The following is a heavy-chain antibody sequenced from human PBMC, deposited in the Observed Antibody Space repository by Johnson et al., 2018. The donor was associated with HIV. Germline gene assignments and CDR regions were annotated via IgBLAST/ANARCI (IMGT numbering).Heavy chain of an antibody. CDR3: TRGVITIFGVVDAFDL. Sequence: QVQLVESGGGLVQPGGSLRLSCAASGFTFNDYYMSWIRQAPGKGLEWVSYISTSGSTIYYEDSVKGRFTISRDNAKNSLYLQMNSLKTEDTAVYYCTRGVITIFGVVDAFDLWGQGAMVTVSS. CDR1: GFTFNDYY. D-gene: IGHD3-3*01. V-gene: IGHV3-11*01. J-gene: IGHJ3*01. CDR2: ISTSGSTI.